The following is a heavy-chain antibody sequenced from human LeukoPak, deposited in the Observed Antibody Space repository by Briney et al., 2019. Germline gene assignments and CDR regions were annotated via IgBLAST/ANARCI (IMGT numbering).Heavy chain of an antibody. CDR2: INPSGGST. D-gene: IGHD6-19*01. J-gene: IGHJ1*01. Sequence: ASVKVSCKASGYTFTSYYMHWVRQAPGQGLEWMGIINPSGGSTSYAQKFQGRVTMTRDTSTSTVYMELSSLRSEDMAVYYCARAFSSGWFFQHWGRGTLVTVSS. V-gene: IGHV1-46*01. CDR3: ARAFSSGWFFQH. CDR1: GYTFTSYY.